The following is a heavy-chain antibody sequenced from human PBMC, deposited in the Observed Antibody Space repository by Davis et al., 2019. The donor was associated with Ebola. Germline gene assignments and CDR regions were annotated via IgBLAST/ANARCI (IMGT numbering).Heavy chain of an antibody. Sequence: SETLSLTCTVSGGSISSYYWSWIRQPPGKGLEWIGYIYYSGSTYYNPSLKSRVTISVDTSKNQFSLKLSSVTAADTAVYYCARRGTSCYLCNDNWFDPWGQGTLVTVSS. CDR1: GGSISSYY. CDR2: IYYSGST. D-gene: IGHD2-2*01. J-gene: IGHJ5*02. CDR3: ARRGTSCYLCNDNWFDP. V-gene: IGHV4-59*08.